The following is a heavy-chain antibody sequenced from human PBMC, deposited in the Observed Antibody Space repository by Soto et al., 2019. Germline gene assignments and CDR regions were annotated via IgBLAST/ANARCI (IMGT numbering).Heavy chain of an antibody. Sequence: ASVKVSCKASGYTFTSYGISWVRQAPGQGLEWMGWISAYNGNTNYAQKLQGRVTMTTDTSTSTAYMELRSLRSDDTAVYYCARFNYYDSSGYYYPFDYWGQGTLVTVSS. CDR1: GYTFTSYG. CDR3: ARFNYYDSSGYYYPFDY. J-gene: IGHJ4*02. CDR2: ISAYNGNT. V-gene: IGHV1-18*04. D-gene: IGHD3-22*01.